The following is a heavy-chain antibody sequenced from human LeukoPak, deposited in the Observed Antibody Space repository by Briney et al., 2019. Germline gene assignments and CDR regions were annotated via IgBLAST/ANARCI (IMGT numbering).Heavy chain of an antibody. CDR1: GFTFSDYY. CDR2: ISSSGSTI. J-gene: IGHJ4*02. Sequence: GGSLRLSCAASGFTFSDYYMSWIRQAPGKGLEWVSYISSSGSTIYYADSVKGRFTISRDNSKNTLYLQMNSLRPEDTAVYYCAKGSEYSSSLLDYWGQGTLVTVSS. V-gene: IGHV3-11*01. CDR3: AKGSEYSSSLLDY. D-gene: IGHD6-6*01.